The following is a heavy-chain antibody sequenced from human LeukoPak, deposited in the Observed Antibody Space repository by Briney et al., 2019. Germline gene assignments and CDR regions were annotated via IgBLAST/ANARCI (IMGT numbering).Heavy chain of an antibody. CDR2: ARNRANGYTT. V-gene: IGHV3-72*01. D-gene: IGHD3-10*01. CDR3: ARIMRVHYGTDYFDY. J-gene: IGHJ4*02. Sequence: GGSLRVSCAASGFTFSDDYIDCVRQAPGKGLEWVGRARNRANGYTTQYAASVKGRFTMSRDDSENTVYLQMNSLKTEDTAVYFCARIMRVHYGTDYFDYWGQGTLVTVSS. CDR1: GFTFSDDY.